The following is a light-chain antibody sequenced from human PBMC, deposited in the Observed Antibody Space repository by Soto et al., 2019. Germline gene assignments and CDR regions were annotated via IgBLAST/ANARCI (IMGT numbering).Light chain of an antibody. V-gene: IGKV3-20*01. CDR2: GAS. Sequence: EIVLTQSPVTLSLSPGERATLSCRASQSVSNIYLGWYQQKPGQAPRLLIYGASSRATGIPGRFSGSGSGTDFTLTISRLEPEDFAVYYCQQYGSSPPITFGQGTRLEIK. CDR3: QQYGSSPPIT. J-gene: IGKJ5*01. CDR1: QSVSNIY.